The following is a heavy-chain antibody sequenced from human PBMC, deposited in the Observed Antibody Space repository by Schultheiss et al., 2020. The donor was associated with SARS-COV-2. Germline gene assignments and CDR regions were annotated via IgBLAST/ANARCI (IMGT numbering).Heavy chain of an antibody. Sequence: SETLSLTCTVSGASISNHYWTWIRQPPGKGLEWIGYISDAGRTNYNPSLTSRVTISADPSKKQISLNLTSVTAADTAVYYCARHHCQRCQLGNWGQGTLVTVSS. CDR3: ARHHCQRCQLGN. V-gene: IGHV4-59*08. D-gene: IGHD4/OR15-4a*01. CDR1: GASISNHY. J-gene: IGHJ4*02. CDR2: ISDAGRT.